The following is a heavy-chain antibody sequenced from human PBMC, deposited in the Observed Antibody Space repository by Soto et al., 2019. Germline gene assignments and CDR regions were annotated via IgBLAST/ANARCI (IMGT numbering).Heavy chain of an antibody. J-gene: IGHJ4*02. V-gene: IGHV3-33*06. Sequence: GGSLRLSCAVSGFTFSSYGMHWVRQAPGKGLEWVAVIWSNGNNKYYADSVKGRFTISRDNSKNTLYLQMNSLRAEDTAVYYCAKRASGSYFDYWGQGTLVTVSS. CDR3: AKRASGSYFDY. CDR2: IWSNGNNK. CDR1: GFTFSSYG. D-gene: IGHD3-10*01.